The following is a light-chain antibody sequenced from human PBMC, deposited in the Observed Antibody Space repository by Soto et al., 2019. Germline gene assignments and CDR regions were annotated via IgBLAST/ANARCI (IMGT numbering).Light chain of an antibody. CDR2: GDT. CDR3: QSYDNKLSVV. Sequence: QSVLTQPPSVSGAPGQRVTVSCTGSSSNIGAGYDVHWYQQLPGRAPKLLIYGDTYRPSGVPDRFSGSKSGTSASLAISGLQAEDEADYYCQSYDNKLSVVFGGGTQLTVL. V-gene: IGLV1-40*01. CDR1: SSNIGAGYD. J-gene: IGLJ2*01.